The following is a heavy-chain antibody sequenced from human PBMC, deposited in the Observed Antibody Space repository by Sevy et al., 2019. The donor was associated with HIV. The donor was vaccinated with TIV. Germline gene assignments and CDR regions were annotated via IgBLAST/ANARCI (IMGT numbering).Heavy chain of an antibody. CDR1: GYSFTSHW. J-gene: IGHJ4*02. CDR2: IYPEDSET. CDR3: ATSRSGYFDSSGYYIY. V-gene: IGHV5-51*01. Sequence: GESLKISCQGSGYSFTSHWIGWVRHMPGKSLEWMGIIYPEDSETRYSPSFQGQVTFSADKSISTAYLQWSSLKASDTAMYYCATSRSGYFDSSGYYIYWGQGTLVTVSS. D-gene: IGHD3-22*01.